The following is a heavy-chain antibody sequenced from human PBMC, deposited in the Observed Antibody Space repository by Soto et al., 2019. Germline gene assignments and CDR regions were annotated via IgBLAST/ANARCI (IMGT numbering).Heavy chain of an antibody. D-gene: IGHD1-26*01. J-gene: IGHJ4*02. V-gene: IGHV6-1*01. CDR1: GDSDSSNSAA. Sequence: PSQTLSLTCAISGDSDSSNSAAWNWIRQSPSRGLEWLGRTYYRSKWYNDYAVSVKSRITINPDTSKNQFSLQLNSVPPEDTAVYYCERVGGSYWVGNYFDYWGQGTLVTVSS. CDR3: ERVGGSYWVGNYFDY. CDR2: TYYRSKWYN.